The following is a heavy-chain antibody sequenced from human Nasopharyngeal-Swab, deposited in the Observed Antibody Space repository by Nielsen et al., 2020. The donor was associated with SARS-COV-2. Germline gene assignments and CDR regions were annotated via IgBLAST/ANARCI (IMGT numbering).Heavy chain of an antibody. CDR2: IGDKDHNYAT. J-gene: IGHJ4*02. V-gene: IGHV3-73*01. Sequence: GGSLRLSCAASGFIFSASAMHWVRQAPGKGLEWVGRIGDKDHNYATTYGAAVKGRFTISRDDSKNTAFLQMDSLKTEDTALYYCTTDYYFDYWGQGTLVTVSS. CDR1: GFIFSASA. CDR3: TTDYYFDY.